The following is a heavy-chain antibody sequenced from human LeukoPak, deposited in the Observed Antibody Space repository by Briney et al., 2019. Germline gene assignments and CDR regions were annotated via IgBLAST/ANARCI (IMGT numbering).Heavy chain of an antibody. V-gene: IGHV3-7*01. Sequence: GGSLRLSCAASGFTFSSYAMSWVRQAPGKGLEWVANIKQDGSEKYYVDSVKGRFTISRGNAKNSLYLQMNSLRAEDTAVYYCARDYYDSSGYYEPYYYYYGMDVWGQGTTVTVSS. D-gene: IGHD3-22*01. J-gene: IGHJ6*02. CDR3: ARDYYDSSGYYEPYYYYYGMDV. CDR2: IKQDGSEK. CDR1: GFTFSSYA.